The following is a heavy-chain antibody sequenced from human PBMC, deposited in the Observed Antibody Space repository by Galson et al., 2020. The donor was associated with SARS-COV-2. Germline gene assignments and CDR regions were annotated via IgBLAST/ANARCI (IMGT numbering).Heavy chain of an antibody. V-gene: IGHV3-23*01. Sequence: GGSLRLSCAASGFTFNIYGMTWVRQAPGKGLEWVSALSGSGTTIYYADSVKGRFTISRDNSKNTVYLEMNSLTAEDTAIYFCAKETHWNGGAADYWGQGTLVTVSS. CDR3: AKETHWNGGAADY. CDR2: LSGSGTTI. CDR1: GFTFNIYG. D-gene: IGHD1-1*01. J-gene: IGHJ4*02.